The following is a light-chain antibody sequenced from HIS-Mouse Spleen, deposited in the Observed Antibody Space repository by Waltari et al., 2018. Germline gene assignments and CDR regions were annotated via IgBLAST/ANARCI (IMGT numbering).Light chain of an antibody. CDR1: QDISNY. CDR2: DAS. V-gene: IGKV1-33*01. Sequence: DIQMTQSPSSLSASVGDRVTITCQASQDISNYLNWYQQKPGKAPKLLIYDASNLETGVPSRFSASGSGTDFTFTISSLQPEDIATYYCQQYDNLLLTFGGGTKVEIK. CDR3: QQYDNLLLT. J-gene: IGKJ4*01.